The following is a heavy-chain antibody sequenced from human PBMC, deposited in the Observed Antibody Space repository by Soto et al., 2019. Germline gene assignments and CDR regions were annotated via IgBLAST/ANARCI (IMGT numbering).Heavy chain of an antibody. D-gene: IGHD6-19*01. Sequence: GGSLRLSCAASGFTFSSYSMNWVRQAPGKGLECVSYISSSSSTIYYADSVKGRFTISRDNAKNSLYLQMNSLRAEDTAVYYCARTKRIAVAAVYDGFDIWGQGTMVTVS. CDR2: ISSSSSTI. V-gene: IGHV3-48*01. CDR1: GFTFSSYS. CDR3: ARTKRIAVAAVYDGFDI. J-gene: IGHJ3*02.